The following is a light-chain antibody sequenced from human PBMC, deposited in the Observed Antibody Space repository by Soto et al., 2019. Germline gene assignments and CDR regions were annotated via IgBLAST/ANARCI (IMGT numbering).Light chain of an antibody. CDR3: QQTYAALSIT. CDR2: AAS. V-gene: IGKV1-39*01. Sequence: DIQMTQSPSSLSASVGDRVTITCRASESIARHLNWYQQKPGKAPKLLIYAASSLQNGVPERSRGGGSGTDFTLTISNLQPEDFATYYCQQTYAALSITFGQGTRLEIK. J-gene: IGKJ5*01. CDR1: ESIARH.